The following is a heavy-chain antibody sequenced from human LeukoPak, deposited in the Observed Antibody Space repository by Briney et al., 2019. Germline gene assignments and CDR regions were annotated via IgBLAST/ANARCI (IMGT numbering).Heavy chain of an antibody. V-gene: IGHV3-23*01. Sequence: GGSLRLSCAASGFTFSSYAMSWVRQAPGKGLEWVSAISGSGGSTYYADSVKGRFTISRDNSKNTLYLQMNSLRAEDTAVYYCVRNWYGSSWSEQIYYFDYWGQGTLVTVSS. CDR3: VRNWYGSSWSEQIYYFDY. CDR2: ISGSGGST. D-gene: IGHD6-13*01. J-gene: IGHJ4*02. CDR1: GFTFSSYA.